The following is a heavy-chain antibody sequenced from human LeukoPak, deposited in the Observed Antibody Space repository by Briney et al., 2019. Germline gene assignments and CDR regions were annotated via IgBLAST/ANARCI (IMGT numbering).Heavy chain of an antibody. CDR2: IRYDGNNQ. J-gene: IGHJ4*02. CDR1: VFTFSSYG. CDR3: AKDFGLRRDSTGWYSDY. D-gene: IGHD6-19*01. V-gene: IGHV3-30*02. Sequence: QPGGSLRLSCAASVFTFSSYGMHWVRQAPGKGLEWVTFIRYDGNNQYYADSVKGRFTISRDNSKNTLYLQMNSLRAEDTAVYYCAKDFGLRRDSTGWYSDYWGQGTLVSVSS.